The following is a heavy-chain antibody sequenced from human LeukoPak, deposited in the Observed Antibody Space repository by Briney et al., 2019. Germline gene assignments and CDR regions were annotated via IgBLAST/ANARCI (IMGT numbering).Heavy chain of an antibody. CDR1: GFTFSDYG. D-gene: IGHD2-2*01. Sequence: GGSLRLSCEASGFTFSDYGMHWVRQAPGKGLEWVTLIRFDGGKKYYADSVKGRFTISRDNSKNMLYLQMDSLRPEDTAVYYCTKGYCDATSCAYFHYWGQGTLVTVSS. J-gene: IGHJ4*02. CDR3: TKGYCDATSCAYFHY. V-gene: IGHV3-30*02. CDR2: IRFDGGKK.